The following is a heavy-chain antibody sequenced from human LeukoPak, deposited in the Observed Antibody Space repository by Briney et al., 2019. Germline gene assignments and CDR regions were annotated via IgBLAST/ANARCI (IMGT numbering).Heavy chain of an antibody. D-gene: IGHD2-2*01. V-gene: IGHV1-2*02. CDR1: GYTFTGYY. CDR3: ASVGPDIVLVPALEY. Sequence: ASVKVSCKASGYTFTGYYMHWVRQAPGQGIECMGWINPNSGDTSSAQKFQGRVTMTRDTSISTAYMELSRLRSDDTAVYYCASVGPDIVLVPALEYWGQGTLVTVSS. J-gene: IGHJ4*02. CDR2: INPNSGDT.